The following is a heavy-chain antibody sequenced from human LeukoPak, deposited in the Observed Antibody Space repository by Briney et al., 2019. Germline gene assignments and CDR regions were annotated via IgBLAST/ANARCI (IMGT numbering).Heavy chain of an antibody. CDR3: AREREYNYGHMLGY. CDR1: GLTLSSYS. J-gene: IGHJ4*02. CDR2: ISSSSIYI. D-gene: IGHD5-18*01. V-gene: IGHV3-21*01. Sequence: GGSLRLSCAASGLTLSSYSMNWVRQAPGKGLEWVSSISSSSIYIYYADSVKGRFTISRDNAKNSLYLQMNSLRAEDTAVYYCAREREYNYGHMLGYWGQGTLVTVSS.